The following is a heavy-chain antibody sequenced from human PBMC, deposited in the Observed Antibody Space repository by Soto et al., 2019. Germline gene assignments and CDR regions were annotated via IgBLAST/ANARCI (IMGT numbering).Heavy chain of an antibody. J-gene: IGHJ6*02. CDR2: IVVGSGNT. V-gene: IGHV1-58*01. CDR3: AADEPEYGSEKYYYYYGMDV. CDR1: GFTFTSSA. Sequence: ASVKVSCQASGFTFTSSAVQWVRQARGQRLEWIGWIVVGSGNTNYAQKFQERVTITRDMSTSTAYMELSSLRSEDTAVYYCAADEPEYGSEKYYYYYGMDVWGQGTTVTVSS. D-gene: IGHD3-10*01.